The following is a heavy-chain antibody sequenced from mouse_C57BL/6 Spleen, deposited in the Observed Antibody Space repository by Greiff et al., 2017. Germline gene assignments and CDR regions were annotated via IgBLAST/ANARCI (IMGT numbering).Heavy chain of an antibody. CDR3: TRWEHYYGISYIDFDD. CDR1: GSTFTDYD. Sequence: QVQLQQSGAELVRPGASVTLSCTASGSTFTDYDMHWVQQTPVHGLEWIGAIAPETGGTAYHQKFKGKAILPADNSSSTAYMERRSVTTEDSAVYYWTRWEHYYGISYIDFDDWGQGTTLTVSS. J-gene: IGHJ2*01. V-gene: IGHV1-15*01. CDR2: IAPETGGT. D-gene: IGHD1-1*01.